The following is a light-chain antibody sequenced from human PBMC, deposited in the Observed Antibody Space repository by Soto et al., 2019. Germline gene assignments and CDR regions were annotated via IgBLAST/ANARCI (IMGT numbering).Light chain of an antibody. J-gene: IGLJ1*01. CDR1: SSDIGYYNY. CDR2: EGT. Sequence: QSVLTQPASVSGSPVQSITISCAGTSSDIGYYNYVSWYQQHPGKAPKLMIYEGTNRPSGISNRFSASKSGIMASLTISGLQAEDEAHYYCTSYTSSGAYVFGTGTKVTVL. V-gene: IGLV2-14*01. CDR3: TSYTSSGAYV.